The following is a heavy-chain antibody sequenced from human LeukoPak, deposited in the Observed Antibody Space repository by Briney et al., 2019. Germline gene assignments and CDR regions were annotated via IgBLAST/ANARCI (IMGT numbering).Heavy chain of an antibody. Sequence: GGSLRLSCAASGFTFSSYAMSWVRQAPGKGLEWVSAISGSGGSTYYADSVKGRFTIPRDNSKNTLYLQMNSLRAEDTAVYYCAKTVWFGESYYYFDYWGQGTLVTVSS. V-gene: IGHV3-23*01. J-gene: IGHJ4*02. CDR3: AKTVWFGESYYYFDY. D-gene: IGHD3-10*01. CDR1: GFTFSSYA. CDR2: ISGSGGST.